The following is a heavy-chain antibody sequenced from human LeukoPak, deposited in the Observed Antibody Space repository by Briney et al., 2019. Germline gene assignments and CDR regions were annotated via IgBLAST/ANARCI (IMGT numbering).Heavy chain of an antibody. CDR2: ISGYNGHT. Sequence: GASVKVSCTASGYAFSDHGVNWVRQAPGQGLEWMGWISGYNGHTSYAQKFQGRVMVTTDRSTNTAYLELRSLRSDDTAVYYCARVPNPRNTYGYNDKWGQETLVTVSS. D-gene: IGHD5-18*01. J-gene: IGHJ4*02. V-gene: IGHV1-18*04. CDR1: GYAFSDHG. CDR3: ARVPNPRNTYGYNDK.